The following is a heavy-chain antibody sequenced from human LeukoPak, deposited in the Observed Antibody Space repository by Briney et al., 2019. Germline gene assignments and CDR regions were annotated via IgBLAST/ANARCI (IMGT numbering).Heavy chain of an antibody. CDR1: GGSISSSSYY. CDR3: ASLWPHYYYYYMDV. CDR2: IYYSGST. V-gene: IGHV4-39*01. D-gene: IGHD3-10*01. Sequence: SETLSLTCTVSGGSISSSSYYWGWIRQPPGKGLEWIGSIYYSGSTYYNPSLKSRVTISVDTSKNQFSLKLSSVTAADTAVYYCASLWPHYYYYYMDVWGRGTTVTVSS. J-gene: IGHJ6*03.